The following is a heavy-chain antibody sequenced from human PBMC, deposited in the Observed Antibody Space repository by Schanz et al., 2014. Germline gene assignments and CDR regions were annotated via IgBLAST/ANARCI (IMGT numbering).Heavy chain of an antibody. V-gene: IGHV4-31*03. CDR1: GASISSGGYY. Sequence: QVQLQESGPGLVKPSQTLSLTCTVSGASISSGGYYWDWIRLLPGKGLEWIGGIHHIGSTYHNPSLRSRLTMSLDASRNHFSLRLTSVSGADAAVYYCARARGYNYGLFDYWGLGTLVTVSS. CDR2: IHHIGST. J-gene: IGHJ4*01. CDR3: ARARGYNYGLFDY. D-gene: IGHD5-18*01.